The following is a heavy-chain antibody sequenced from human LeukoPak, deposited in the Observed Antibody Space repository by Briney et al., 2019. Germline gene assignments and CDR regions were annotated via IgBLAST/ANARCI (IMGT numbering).Heavy chain of an antibody. V-gene: IGHV3-49*03. CDR1: GFTFGDYA. D-gene: IGHD3-22*01. CDR3: TRGDYYDTSGYYFLFDY. CDR2: IRSKAYGGTT. Sequence: GGSLRLSCTASGFTFGDYAMSWFRQAPGKGLEWVGFIRSKAYGGTTEYAASVKGRFTISRDDSESIAYLQMNSLKTEDTAVYYCTRGDYYDTSGYYFLFDYWGQGTLVTVSS. J-gene: IGHJ4*02.